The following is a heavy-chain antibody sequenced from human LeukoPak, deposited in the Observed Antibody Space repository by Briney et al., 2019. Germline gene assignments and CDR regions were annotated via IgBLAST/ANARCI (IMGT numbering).Heavy chain of an antibody. CDR2: IYYSGST. CDR1: GGSISNGDYY. J-gene: IGHJ4*02. CDR3: AKGGMAVRSGWYV. D-gene: IGHD6-19*01. Sequence: SETLSLTCTVSGGSISNGDYYWSWIRQPPGKGLEWIGYIYYSGSTYYNPSLKSRVTISVDTSKNQFSLKLSSVTAADTAVYYCAKGGMAVRSGWYVWGQGTLVTVSS. V-gene: IGHV4-30-4*01.